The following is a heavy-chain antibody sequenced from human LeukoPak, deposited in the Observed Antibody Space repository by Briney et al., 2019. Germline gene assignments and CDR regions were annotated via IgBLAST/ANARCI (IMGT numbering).Heavy chain of an antibody. CDR2: IGPDGRPT. CDR1: GFTLSNYW. J-gene: IGHJ4*02. D-gene: IGHD4-17*01. CDR3: ARGVNGNYGKFDS. V-gene: IGHV3-74*03. Sequence: GGSLRLSCAASGFTLSNYWMHWVRQTPGKGLMWVSRIGPDGRPTTYADSVKGRFTISRDSAKNTLYVQMNSLRAEDTAVYYCARGVNGNYGKFDSWGQGTLVTVSS.